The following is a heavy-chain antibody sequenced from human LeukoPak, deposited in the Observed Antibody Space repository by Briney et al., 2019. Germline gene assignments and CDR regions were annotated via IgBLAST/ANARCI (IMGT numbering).Heavy chain of an antibody. CDR1: GVSISSGAYY. J-gene: IGHJ5*02. CDR3: ARDMGQT. V-gene: IGHV4-61*02. D-gene: IGHD3-10*01. Sequence: SETLSLTCTVSGVSISSGAYYWTWIRQAAEKGLEWIGRIYTSGTTDYNPSLKSRLSISLDTSKNQFSLNLSSVTAADTAVYYCARDMGQTWGQGTLVTVSS. CDR2: IYTSGTT.